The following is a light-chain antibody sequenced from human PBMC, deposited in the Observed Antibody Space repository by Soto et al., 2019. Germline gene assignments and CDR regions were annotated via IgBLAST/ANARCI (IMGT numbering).Light chain of an antibody. V-gene: IGKV1-9*01. J-gene: IGKJ4*01. CDR1: QALSNY. CDR2: SAS. CDR3: QQLSRYPLT. Sequence: DIQLTQPPSVLSASVGDTVTITCRASQALSNYLAWYQQKPGKAPDLLIYSASTLQSGVPSRFSGSGSETEFSLTIRALQPEDFATYYCQQLSRYPLTFGGGTK.